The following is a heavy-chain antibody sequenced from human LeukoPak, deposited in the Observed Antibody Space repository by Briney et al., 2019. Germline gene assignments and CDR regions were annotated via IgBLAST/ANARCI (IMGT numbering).Heavy chain of an antibody. CDR2: ISSSSSYI. J-gene: IGHJ4*02. V-gene: IGHV3-21*01. D-gene: IGHD6-25*01. CDR3: ARVGAAADSFDY. Sequence: GGSLRLSCAASGFTFSSYSMNWVRQAPGKGLEWVSSISSSSSYIYYADSVKGRFTISRDNAKNSLYLQMNSLRAEDTAVYYCARVGAAADSFDYWGQGTLVTVSS. CDR1: GFTFSSYS.